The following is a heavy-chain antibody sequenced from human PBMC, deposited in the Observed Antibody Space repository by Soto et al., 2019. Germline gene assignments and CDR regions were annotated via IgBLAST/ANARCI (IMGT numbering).Heavy chain of an antibody. V-gene: IGHV3-15*01. J-gene: IGHJ5*02. Sequence: PGGSLRLSXAASGFTFINAWMSWVRQAPGKGLEWVGRIKSKTAGGTTDYAAPAKGRFTISRDDSKNTLYLQMNSLKTEDTAVYYCTRDGTITFGGVLVPNWFDPWGQGTLVTVSS. CDR1: GFTFINAW. CDR2: IKSKTAGGTT. D-gene: IGHD3-16*02. CDR3: TRDGTITFGGVLVPNWFDP.